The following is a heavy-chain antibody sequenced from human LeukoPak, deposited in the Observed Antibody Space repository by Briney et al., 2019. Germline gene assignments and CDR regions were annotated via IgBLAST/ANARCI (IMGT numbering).Heavy chain of an antibody. CDR3: ARGTVREYYYYYMDV. CDR1: GGTFSSYG. D-gene: IGHD1-26*01. J-gene: IGHJ6*03. Sequence: SVKVSCKASGGTFSSYGITWVRQAPGQGLEWMGGIIPIFGTANYAQKFQGRVTITADKSASTAYMELSSLRSGDTAMYYCARGTVREYYYYYMDVWGKGTTVTVSS. CDR2: IIPIFGTA. V-gene: IGHV1-69*06.